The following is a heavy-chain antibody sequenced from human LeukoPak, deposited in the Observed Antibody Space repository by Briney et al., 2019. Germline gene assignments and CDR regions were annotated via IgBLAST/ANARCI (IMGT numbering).Heavy chain of an antibody. J-gene: IGHJ4*02. CDR2: ISYSGST. V-gene: IGHV4-59*01. CDR3: ARGFDSNSTYFDY. D-gene: IGHD5-12*01. Sequence: SETLSLTCTVSGGSISSYYWNWIRQSPTKGLEWIGYISYSGSTNYNPSLKSRVTISLDTSKNQFSLKVKSVTAADTAVYYCARGFDSNSTYFDYWGQGTLVIVSS. CDR1: GGSISSYY.